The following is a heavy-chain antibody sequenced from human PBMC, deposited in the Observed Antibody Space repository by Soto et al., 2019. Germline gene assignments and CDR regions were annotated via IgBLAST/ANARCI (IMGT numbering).Heavy chain of an antibody. V-gene: IGHV3-74*01. CDR2: IFNEEKTT. CDR1: GFTFRSYW. J-gene: IGHJ4*02. D-gene: IGHD3-22*01. CDR3: VRDYGHSGYFDY. Sequence: EVQLVESGGGLVQPGGSLRLSCAAYGFTFRSYWMHWVRQAPGKGLEWVSYIFNEEKTTNYADAVKGRFTISRENARNTLFLQMSNLKAEDTAVYYCVRDYGHSGYFDYWGQGTQVTVSS.